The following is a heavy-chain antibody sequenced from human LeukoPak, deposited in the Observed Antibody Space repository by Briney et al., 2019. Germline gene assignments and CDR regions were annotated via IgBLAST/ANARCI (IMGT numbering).Heavy chain of an antibody. CDR2: IYYTGNT. V-gene: IGHV4-39*01. Sequence: SETLSLTCTVSGASISSSVYYWGWIRQPPGKGLEWIGSIYYTGNTYYNPSLKSRVTISIDTSKNQVSLKMSSVTAADTAVYYCAKSGGYGLIDYWGQGTLVTVSS. J-gene: IGHJ4*01. D-gene: IGHD6-25*01. CDR1: GASISSSVYY. CDR3: AKSGGYGLIDY.